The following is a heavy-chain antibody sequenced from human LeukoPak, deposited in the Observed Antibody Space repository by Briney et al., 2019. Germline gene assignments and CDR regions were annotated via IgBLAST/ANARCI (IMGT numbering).Heavy chain of an antibody. D-gene: IGHD5-12*01. CDR2: ISGSGGST. V-gene: IGHV3-23*01. CDR1: GFTFSSYA. CDR3: AKDGGYSKYDNYHFDY. Sequence: AGGSLRLSCAASGFTFSSYAMSWVRQAPGKELEWVSTISGSGGSTYYADSVKGRFTISRDNSKNTLFLQMDSLRAEDTAIYYCAKDGGYSKYDNYHFDYWGQGTLVTVSS. J-gene: IGHJ4*02.